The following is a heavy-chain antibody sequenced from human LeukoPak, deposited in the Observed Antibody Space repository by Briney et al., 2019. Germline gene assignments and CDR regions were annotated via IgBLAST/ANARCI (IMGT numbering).Heavy chain of an antibody. V-gene: IGHV4-4*07. D-gene: IGHD5-24*01. CDR2: IYTSEST. Sequence: SETLSLTCTVSGGSISGYFWSWIRQPAGNGLDWIGRIYTSESTYYNPSLKSRLTMSVDTDTSKNQFSLKLSSVTSADTAVYYCARSGYNNWFDPWGQGTLVTVSS. J-gene: IGHJ5*02. CDR1: GGSISGYF. CDR3: ARSGYNNWFDP.